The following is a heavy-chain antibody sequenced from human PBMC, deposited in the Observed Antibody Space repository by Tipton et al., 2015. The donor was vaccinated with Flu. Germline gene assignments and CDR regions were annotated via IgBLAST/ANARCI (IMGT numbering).Heavy chain of an antibody. CDR1: GDSIGSDYY. CDR2: IHRTGSD. CDR3: ARDPSLGMPDYFDY. V-gene: IGHV4-38-2*02. Sequence: TLSLTCSVSGDSIGSDYYWSWIRQPPGKGLQWIGNIHRTGSDYYNPSLTGRVTISVDTSKNQFSLQLRSVTAADTAVYYCARDPSLGMPDYFDYWGQGTLVTASS. D-gene: IGHD2-2*01. J-gene: IGHJ4*02.